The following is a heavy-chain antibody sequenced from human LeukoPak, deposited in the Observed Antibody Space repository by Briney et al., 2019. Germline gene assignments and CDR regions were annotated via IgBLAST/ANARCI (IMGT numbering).Heavy chain of an antibody. CDR2: ISHSGIT. Sequence: SETLSLTCAVSGASVSSSNWWSWVRQPPGKGLEWIGDISHSGITNYNPSLKSRVTMSVDKSKNQFSLKLSSVTAADTALYYCVNRDYSETSGYYWSWFDPWGQGTLVTVSS. CDR1: GASVSSSNW. CDR3: VNRDYSETSGYYWSWFDP. D-gene: IGHD3-22*01. V-gene: IGHV4-4*02. J-gene: IGHJ5*02.